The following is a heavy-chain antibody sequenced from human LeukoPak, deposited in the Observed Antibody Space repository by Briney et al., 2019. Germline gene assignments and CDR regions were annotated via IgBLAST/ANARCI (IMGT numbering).Heavy chain of an antibody. CDR1: GFTFSSYT. Sequence: GGSLRLSRAVSGFTFSSYTINWVRQAPGKGLEWVSSISSSSSYIYYADSVKGRFTISRDNSKNTLYLQMNSLRAEDTAVYYCAKDLLVNYYGSGSYYAFDYWGQGTLVTVSS. CDR3: AKDLLVNYYGSGSYYAFDY. CDR2: ISSSSSYI. J-gene: IGHJ4*02. V-gene: IGHV3-21*01. D-gene: IGHD3-10*01.